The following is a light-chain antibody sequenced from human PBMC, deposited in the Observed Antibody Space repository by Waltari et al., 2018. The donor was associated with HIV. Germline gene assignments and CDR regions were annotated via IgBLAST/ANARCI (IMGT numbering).Light chain of an antibody. Sequence: DIQMTQSPSSLSASVGDRVTVTCRASQSISTFLNWYQQKPGKAPKLLIFGSSKLQDGVPSRVSGSGSGTDFTLTIGSLQSEDIATYYCQQSFNTPWTFGQGTKVEVK. CDR2: GSS. J-gene: IGKJ1*01. CDR3: QQSFNTPWT. V-gene: IGKV1-39*01. CDR1: QSISTF.